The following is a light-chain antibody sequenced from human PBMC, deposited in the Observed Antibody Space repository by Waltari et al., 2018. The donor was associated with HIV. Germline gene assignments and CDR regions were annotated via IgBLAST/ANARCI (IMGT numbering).Light chain of an antibody. J-gene: IGLJ3*02. Sequence: QSVLTQPPSASGTPGQRVTISCSGSSPNIGSNTVNWYQQLPGTAPKLLIYSNKQRPSGVPDRFSGSKSGTSASLAISGLQSEDEADYYCAAWDDSLNGHWVFGGGTKLTVL. V-gene: IGLV1-44*01. CDR2: SNK. CDR3: AAWDDSLNGHWV. CDR1: SPNIGSNT.